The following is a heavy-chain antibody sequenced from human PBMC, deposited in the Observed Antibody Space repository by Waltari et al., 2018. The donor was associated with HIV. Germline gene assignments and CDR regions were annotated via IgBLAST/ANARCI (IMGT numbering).Heavy chain of an antibody. CDR3: ARGWDTARVAGDYFGMGV. CDR2: IYDSGYT. V-gene: IGHV4-31*03. Sequence: QVQLQESGPGLVRPPQTLSLTCTVSGGSIGIGPYYWSWTRQHPGKGLEWIGYIYDSGYTSDTPALKSRVAMSVETPKTQFSLRLNSVTAADTAVYYCARGWDTARVAGDYFGMGVWGQGTTVTVSS. CDR1: GGSIGIGPYY. J-gene: IGHJ6*02. D-gene: IGHD5-18*01.